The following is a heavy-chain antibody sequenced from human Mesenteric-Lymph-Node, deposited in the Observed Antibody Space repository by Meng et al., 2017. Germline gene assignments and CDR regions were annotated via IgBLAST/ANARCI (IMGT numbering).Heavy chain of an antibody. V-gene: IGHV3-21*01. J-gene: IGHJ4*02. CDR1: GFTFSSYE. CDR2: ISSSSSYI. CDR3: ARGIDDFADY. D-gene: IGHD3-3*01. Sequence: GESLKISCAASGFTFSSYEMNWVRQAPGKGLEWVSSISSSSSYIYYADSVKGRFTISRDNAKNSLYLQMNSLRAEDTAVYYCARGIDDFADYWGQGTLVTVSS.